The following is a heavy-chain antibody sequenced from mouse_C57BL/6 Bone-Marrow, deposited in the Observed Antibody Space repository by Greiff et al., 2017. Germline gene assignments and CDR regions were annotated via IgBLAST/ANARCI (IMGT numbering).Heavy chain of an antibody. CDR3: ARDGSSYDGFAY. CDR1: GYTFTSYW. CDR2: IDPSDSYT. V-gene: IGHV1-69*01. Sequence: QVQLQQPGAELVMPGASVKLSCKASGYTFTSYWMHWVKQRPGQGLEWIGVIDPSDSYTNYNQKFKGKSTLTVNKSSSPAYMQLSSLTSADSAVYYCARDGSSYDGFAYWGQGALVTVSA. D-gene: IGHD1-1*01. J-gene: IGHJ3*01.